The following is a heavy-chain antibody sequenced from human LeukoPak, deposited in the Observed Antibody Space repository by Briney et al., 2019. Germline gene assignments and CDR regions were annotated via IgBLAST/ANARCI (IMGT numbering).Heavy chain of an antibody. V-gene: IGHV7-4-1*02. J-gene: IGHJ4*02. CDR3: ARGNDILTGYLIPFDY. CDR1: GYTFTSYA. CDR2: INTSTGNP. Sequence: GASVKVSCKASGYTFTSYAMNWVRQAPGQGLEWMGWINTSTGNPTYAQGFTGRFVFSLDTSVSTAYLQISSLKAEDTAVYYCARGNDILTGYLIPFDYWGQGTLVTVSS. D-gene: IGHD3-9*01.